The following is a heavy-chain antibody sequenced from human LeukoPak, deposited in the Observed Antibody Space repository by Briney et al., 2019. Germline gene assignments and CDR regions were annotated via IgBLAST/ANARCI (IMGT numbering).Heavy chain of an antibody. Sequence: ASVKVSCKASGYTFTGYYMHWVRQAPGQGLEWMGRINPNSGGTNYAQKFQGRVTMTRDTSLSTAYMELSRLRSDDTAVYYCARAIWYYDSSGYYGHDAFDIWGQGTMVTVSS. V-gene: IGHV1-2*06. CDR1: GYTFTGYY. CDR2: INPNSGGT. D-gene: IGHD3-22*01. J-gene: IGHJ3*02. CDR3: ARAIWYYDSSGYYGHDAFDI.